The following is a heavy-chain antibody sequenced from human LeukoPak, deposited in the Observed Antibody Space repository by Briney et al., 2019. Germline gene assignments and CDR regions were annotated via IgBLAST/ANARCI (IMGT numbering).Heavy chain of an antibody. CDR1: GFTFSSYS. V-gene: IGHV3-23*01. CDR2: ISGSGGST. D-gene: IGHD6-13*01. CDR3: AKDQAAAGAFDI. J-gene: IGHJ3*02. Sequence: GGSLRLSCAASGFTFSSYSMNWVRQAPGKGLEWVSAISGSGGSTYYADSVKGRFTISRDNSKNTLYLQMNSLRAEDTAVYYCAKDQAAAGAFDIWGQGTMVTVSS.